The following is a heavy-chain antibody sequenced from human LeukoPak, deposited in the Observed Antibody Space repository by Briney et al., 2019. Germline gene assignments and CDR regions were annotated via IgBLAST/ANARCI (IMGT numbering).Heavy chain of an antibody. CDR3: AKEGGGYDSTFDY. CDR1: GFTFSSYW. V-gene: IGHV3-7*03. Sequence: GGSLRLSCAASGFTFSSYWMSWVRQAPGKGLEWVANIKQDGSEKYYVDSVKGRFTISRDNSKNTLYLQMNSLRAEDTAVYYCAKEGGGYDSTFDYWGQGTLVTVSS. D-gene: IGHD5-12*01. CDR2: IKQDGSEK. J-gene: IGHJ4*02.